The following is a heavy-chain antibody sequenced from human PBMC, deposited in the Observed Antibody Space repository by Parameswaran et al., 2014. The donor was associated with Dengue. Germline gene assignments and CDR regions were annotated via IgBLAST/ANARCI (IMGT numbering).Heavy chain of an antibody. CDR2: ISSSSSTI. CDR3: AREGSCSSTSCYPDYYYGMDV. V-gene: IGHV3-48*01. Sequence: VRQAPGKGLEWVSYISSSSSTIYYADSVKGRFTISRDNAKNSLYLQMNSLRAEDTAVYYCAREGSCSSTSCYPDYYYGMDVWGQGTTVPSP. D-gene: IGHD2-2*01. J-gene: IGHJ6*02.